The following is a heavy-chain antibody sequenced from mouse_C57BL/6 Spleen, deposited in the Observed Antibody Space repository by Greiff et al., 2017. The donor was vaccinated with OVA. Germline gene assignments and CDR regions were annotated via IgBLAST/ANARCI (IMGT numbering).Heavy chain of an antibody. V-gene: IGHV1-50*01. Sequence: VQLQQPGAELVKPGASVKLSCKASGYTFTSYWMQWVKQRPGQGLEWIGEIDPSDSYTNYNQKFKGKATLTVDTSSSTAYMQLSSLTSEDSAVYYCARRAQDALYAYWGQGTLVTVSA. CDR2: IDPSDSYT. D-gene: IGHD3-2*02. CDR3: ARRAQDALYAY. J-gene: IGHJ3*01. CDR1: GYTFTSYW.